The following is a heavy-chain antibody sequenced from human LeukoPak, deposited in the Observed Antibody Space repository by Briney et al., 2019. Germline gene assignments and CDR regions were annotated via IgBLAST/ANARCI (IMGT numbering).Heavy chain of an antibody. CDR2: ISSSSSYI. J-gene: IGHJ4*02. CDR1: GFTFSSYS. V-gene: IGHV3-21*01. D-gene: IGHD3-22*01. Sequence: GGSLRLSCAVSGFTFSSYSMNWVRQAPGEGLEWVSSISSSSSYIYYARSVKGRFTISRDNAKNSLYLQMNSLRAEDTAVYYCARDPVADYYDSSAVDYWGQGTLVTVSS. CDR3: ARDPVADYYDSSAVDY.